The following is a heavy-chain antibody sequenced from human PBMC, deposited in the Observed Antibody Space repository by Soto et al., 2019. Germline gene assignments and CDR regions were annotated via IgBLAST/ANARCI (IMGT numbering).Heavy chain of an antibody. CDR3: ARPVQWLVTFDY. J-gene: IGHJ4*02. CDR2: IYYSGST. Sequence: PSETLSLTCTVSGGSISSYYWSWIRQPPGKGLEWIGYIYYSGSTNYNPSLKSRVTISVDTSKNQFSLKLSSVTAADTAVYYCARPVQWLVTFDYWGQGTLVTVSS. V-gene: IGHV4-59*08. CDR1: GGSISSYY. D-gene: IGHD6-19*01.